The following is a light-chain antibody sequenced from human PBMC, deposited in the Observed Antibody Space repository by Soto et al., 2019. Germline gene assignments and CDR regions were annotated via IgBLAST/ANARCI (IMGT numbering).Light chain of an antibody. CDR1: QTIFTW. CDR3: QQYNTDSWT. J-gene: IGKJ1*01. CDR2: DAS. V-gene: IGKV1-5*01. Sequence: QLTQSPSSLSASVGDRVTITCRASQTIFTWLAWYQQKPGKAPKLLIYDASTLEGGVPSRFSGSGSGTEFTLTISSLQPDDFGNYYCQQYNTDSWTFGQGTKVDIK.